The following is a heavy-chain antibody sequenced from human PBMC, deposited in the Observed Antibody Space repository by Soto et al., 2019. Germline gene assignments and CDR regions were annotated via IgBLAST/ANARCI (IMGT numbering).Heavy chain of an antibody. Sequence: GASVKVSCKASGGTFSSYAISWVRQAPGQGLEWMGGIIPIFGTANYAQKFQGRVTITADESTSTAYMELSSLRSEDTAVYYCARGASSSWSVYGMDVWGQGTTVTVSS. J-gene: IGHJ6*02. CDR2: IIPIFGTA. D-gene: IGHD6-13*01. V-gene: IGHV1-69*13. CDR1: GGTFSSYA. CDR3: ARGASSSWSVYGMDV.